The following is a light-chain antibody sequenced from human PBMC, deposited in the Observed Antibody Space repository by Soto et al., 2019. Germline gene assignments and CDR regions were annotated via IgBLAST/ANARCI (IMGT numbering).Light chain of an antibody. CDR2: STN. Sequence: QAVVTQEPSLTVSPGGTVTLTCASSTGAVTSGYYPNWFQQKPGQAPRALISSTNNKHSWTPARFSGSLLGDNAALTLSGAQPEDEAEYYCLFLSGDVWVFGGGTKLTVL. CDR3: LFLSGDVWV. CDR1: TGAVTSGYY. J-gene: IGLJ3*02. V-gene: IGLV7-43*01.